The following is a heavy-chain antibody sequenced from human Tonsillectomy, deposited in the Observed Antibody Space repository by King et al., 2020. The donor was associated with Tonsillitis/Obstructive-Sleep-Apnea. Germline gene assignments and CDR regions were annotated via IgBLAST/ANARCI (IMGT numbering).Heavy chain of an antibody. CDR1: GFTVSSNY. J-gene: IGHJ3*02. CDR2: IYSGGST. V-gene: IGHV3-66*01. CDR3: ARVEVAVAGLLGAFDI. D-gene: IGHD6-19*01. Sequence: EVQLVESGGGLVQPGGSLRLSCAASGFTVSSNYMSWVRQAPGKGLEWVSVIYSGGSTYYADSVKGRFTISRDNSKNTLYLQMNSLRAEDTAVYYCARVEVAVAGLLGAFDIWGQGTMVTVSS.